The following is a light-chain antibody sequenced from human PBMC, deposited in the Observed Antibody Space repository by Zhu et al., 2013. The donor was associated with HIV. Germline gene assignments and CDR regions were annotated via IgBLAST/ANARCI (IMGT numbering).Light chain of an antibody. Sequence: DIVMTQSPDSLAVSLGERATINCKSSQSVLYSSNNKNYLAWYQQKPGQPPNLLIYWASTRESGVPDRFSGSGSGTDFTLTISSLQAEDVALYYCQQYDSWPLTFGQGTKVEVK. J-gene: IGKJ1*01. CDR1: QSVLYSSNNKNY. V-gene: IGKV4-1*01. CDR2: WAS. CDR3: QQYDSWPLT.